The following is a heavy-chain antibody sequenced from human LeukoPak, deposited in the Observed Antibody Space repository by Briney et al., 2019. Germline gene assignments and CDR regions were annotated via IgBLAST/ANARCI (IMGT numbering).Heavy chain of an antibody. V-gene: IGHV3-11*01. J-gene: IGHJ6*02. CDR2: ISSSGSTI. D-gene: IGHD3-3*01. Sequence: GGSLRPSCAASGFTFSDYYTSWIRQAPGEGLEWVSYISSSGSTIYYADSVKGRFTISRDHAKNSLYLQMNSLRAEDTAVYYCARDYDFWSGSQGMDVWGQGTTVTVSS. CDR3: ARDYDFWSGSQGMDV. CDR1: GFTFSDYY.